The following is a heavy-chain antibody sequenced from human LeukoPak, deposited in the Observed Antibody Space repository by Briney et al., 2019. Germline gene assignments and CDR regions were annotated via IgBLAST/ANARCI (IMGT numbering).Heavy chain of an antibody. V-gene: IGHV4-34*01. CDR3: ARGPYCSSTSCYAFWFDP. Sequence: SETLSLTCAVYGGSFSGYYWSWIRQPPGKGLEWIGEINHSGSTNYNPSLKSRVTISVDTSKNQFSLKLSSVTAVDTAVYYCARGPYCSSTSCYAFWFDPWGQGTLVTVSS. J-gene: IGHJ5*02. CDR2: INHSGST. D-gene: IGHD2-2*01. CDR1: GGSFSGYY.